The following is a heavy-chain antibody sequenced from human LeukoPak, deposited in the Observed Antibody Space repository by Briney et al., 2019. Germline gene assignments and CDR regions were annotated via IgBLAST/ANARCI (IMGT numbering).Heavy chain of an antibody. J-gene: IGHJ4*02. CDR3: ARERGAAYFDY. CDR1: GGTFSSYA. D-gene: IGHD1-26*01. V-gene: IGHV1-69*13. CDR2: IIPIFGTA. Sequence: ASVKVSCKASGGTFSSYAISWVRQAPRQGLEWMGGIIPIFGTANYAQKFQGRVTITADESTSTAYMELSSLRSEATAVYYCARERGAAYFDYWGQGTLVTVSS.